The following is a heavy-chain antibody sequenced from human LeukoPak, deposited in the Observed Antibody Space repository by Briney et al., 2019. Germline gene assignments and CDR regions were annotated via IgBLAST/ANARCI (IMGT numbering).Heavy chain of an antibody. D-gene: IGHD3-10*01. V-gene: IGHV4-4*07. CDR3: AREAVDYGSGSLDY. CDR1: GAPIGSFY. J-gene: IGHJ4*02. CDR2: AHSSGSR. Sequence: PSETLSLTCTVSGAPIGSFYWSWIRHPAGKGLEWIRRAHSSGSRNYIPSIKSRVTMSVDTSKNQLSLRLNTVTAADTAMYYCAREAVDYGSGSLDYCGQGILVTVSS.